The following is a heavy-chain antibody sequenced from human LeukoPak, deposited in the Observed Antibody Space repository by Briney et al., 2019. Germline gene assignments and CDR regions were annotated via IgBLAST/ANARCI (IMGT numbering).Heavy chain of an antibody. V-gene: IGHV3-33*01. D-gene: IGHD2-15*01. J-gene: IGHJ4*02. Sequence: GRSLRLSCAASGFTFSSYGMHWVRQAPGKGLEWVAVIWYDGSNKYYADSVKGRFTISRDNSKNTLYLQMNSLRAEDTAVYYCARCASGGSCYYYFDYWGQGTLVTVSS. CDR2: IWYDGSNK. CDR1: GFTFSSYG. CDR3: ARCASGGSCYYYFDY.